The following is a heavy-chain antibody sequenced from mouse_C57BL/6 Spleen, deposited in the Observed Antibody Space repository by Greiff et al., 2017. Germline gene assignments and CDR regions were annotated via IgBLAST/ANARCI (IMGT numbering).Heavy chain of an antibody. J-gene: IGHJ3*01. D-gene: IGHD3-3*01. V-gene: IGHV1-75*01. CDR2: IFPGSGST. Sequence: QVQLQQSGPELVKPGASVKISCKASGYTFTDYYIHWVKQRPGQGLEWIGWIFPGSGSTYYNEKFKGKATLTVDKSSSTAFMLLSSLTSEDSAVYFCARESGTGETWFAYWGQGTLVTVSA. CDR1: GYTFTDYY. CDR3: ARESGTGETWFAY.